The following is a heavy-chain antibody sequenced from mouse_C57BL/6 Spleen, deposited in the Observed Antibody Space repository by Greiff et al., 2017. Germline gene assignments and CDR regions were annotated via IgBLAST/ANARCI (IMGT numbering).Heavy chain of an antibody. CDR3: AREPYDYRGDY. V-gene: IGHV1-19*01. CDR1: GYTFTDYY. CDR2: IIPSTGGT. Sequence: VQLQQSGPVLVKPGASVKMSCKASGYTFTDYYMNWVQQSHGKRLEWFGVIIPSTGGTTYNQKFFGKATLTVDKSSSTAYLELNSLTSEDAAVYYCAREPYDYRGDYWGQGTTLTVSS. J-gene: IGHJ2*01. D-gene: IGHD2-4*01.